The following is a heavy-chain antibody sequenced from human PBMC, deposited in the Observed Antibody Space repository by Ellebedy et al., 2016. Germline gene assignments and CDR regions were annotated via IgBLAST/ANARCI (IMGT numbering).Heavy chain of an antibody. CDR2: INNYGSIT. J-gene: IGHJ5*02. CDR1: DSTFSSYT. Sequence: GGSLRLXCEASDSTFSSYTMNWVRQAPGKGLVWVSRINNYGSITSYADSVKGRFTISRDNAKNTLYLQMNSLRADDTAVYFCARLGIREGVDPWGQGILVTVSS. D-gene: IGHD3-16*01. V-gene: IGHV3-74*01. CDR3: ARLGIREGVDP.